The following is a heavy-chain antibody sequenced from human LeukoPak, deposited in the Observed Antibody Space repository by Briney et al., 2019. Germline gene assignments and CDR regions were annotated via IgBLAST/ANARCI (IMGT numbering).Heavy chain of an antibody. J-gene: IGHJ4*02. CDR3: ARDFRTTMVDY. CDR1: GDSISSSRYY. D-gene: IGHD4/OR15-4a*01. V-gene: IGHV4-39*07. Sequence: SETLSLTCTVSGDSISSSRYYWGWIRQPPGKGLEWIGSIYYSLSTYYNPSLKSRVTISVDTSKNQFSLRLSSVTAADTAVYYCARDFRTTMVDYWGQGTLVTVSS. CDR2: IYYSLST.